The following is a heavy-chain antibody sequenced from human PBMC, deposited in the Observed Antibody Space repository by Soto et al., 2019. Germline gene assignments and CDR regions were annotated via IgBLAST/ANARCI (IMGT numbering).Heavy chain of an antibody. J-gene: IGHJ4*02. V-gene: IGHV4-39*01. D-gene: IGHD2-15*01. Sequence: QLQLQESGPGLVKPSETLSLTCTVSGGSISSSSYYWGWIRQPPGKGLEWIGSIYYSGSTYYNPSLKSRVTISVDTSQNQFSLKLSSVTAADTAVYYCARREYCSGGSCYHFDYWGQGTLVTVSS. CDR2: IYYSGST. CDR1: GGSISSSSYY. CDR3: ARREYCSGGSCYHFDY.